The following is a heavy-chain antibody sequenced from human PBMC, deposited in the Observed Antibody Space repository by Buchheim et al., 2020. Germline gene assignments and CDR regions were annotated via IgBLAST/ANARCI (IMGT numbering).Heavy chain of an antibody. CDR3: AREYVGKGDTAELYYYYGMDV. D-gene: IGHD5-18*01. CDR1: GFTFSSYG. J-gene: IGHJ6*02. CDR2: IWYDGSNK. V-gene: IGHV3-33*01. Sequence: QVQLVESGGGVVQPGRSLRLSCAASGFTFSSYGMHWVRQAPGKGLEWVAVIWYDGSNKYYADSVKGRFTISRDNSKTTLYLQMNSLRAEDTAVYYCAREYVGKGDTAELYYYYGMDVWGQGTT.